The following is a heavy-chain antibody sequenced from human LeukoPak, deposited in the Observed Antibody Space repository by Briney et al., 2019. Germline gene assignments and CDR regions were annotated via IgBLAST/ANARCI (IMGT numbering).Heavy chain of an antibody. CDR2: ISTSSHYI. J-gene: IGHJ4*02. CDR3: ARYQCSTTTGAIVY. Sequence: KSGGSLRLSCAASGFTFSIYTMNWVRQAPGKGLEWVSSISTSSHYIYYADSVKGRVTISRDNAKSSLYLQLTSLRAADTAVYYLARYQCSTTTGAIVYWGQGTLCTVAS. V-gene: IGHV3-21*01. D-gene: IGHD2/OR15-2a*01. CDR1: GFTFSIYT.